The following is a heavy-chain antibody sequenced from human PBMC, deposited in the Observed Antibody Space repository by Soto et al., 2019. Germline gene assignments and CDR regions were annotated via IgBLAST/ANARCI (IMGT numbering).Heavy chain of an antibody. CDR3: SRRCRNCCGLDV. D-gene: IGHD2-15*01. V-gene: IGHV4-4*02. J-gene: IGHJ6*02. Sequence: QVQLQESGPGLVKPSGTLSLNCTVSGDSINIPYWWTWVRQSPGQGLGWVGEIYHTGGTHYNPSLKSRLSLSVDKSENQFSLRLSSVTGADTAVYYCSRRCRNCCGLDVWGQGTTVTVS. CDR1: GDSINIPYW. CDR2: IYHTGGT.